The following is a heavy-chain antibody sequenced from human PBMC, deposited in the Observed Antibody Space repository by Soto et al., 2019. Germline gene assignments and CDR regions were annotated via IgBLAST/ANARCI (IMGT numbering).Heavy chain of an antibody. CDR1: GFTFTGYY. D-gene: IGHD1-1*01. CDR2: INPNSGGT. V-gene: IGHV1-2*02. CDR3: VSPWNY. J-gene: IGHJ4*02. Sequence: ASVKVSCKASGFTFTGYYMHWVRQAPGEGLEWMGWINPNSGGTNYAQKFQGRVIMTRDTSISTAYMELTRLTSDDTAVYYCVSPWNYWGQGTLVTASS.